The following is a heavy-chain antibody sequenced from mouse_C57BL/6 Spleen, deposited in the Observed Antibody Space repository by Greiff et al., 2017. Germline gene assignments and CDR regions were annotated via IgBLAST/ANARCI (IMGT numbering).Heavy chain of an antibody. CDR2: INPSSGGT. CDR3: ASYCGSCYFDD. CDR1: GYTFTSYW. V-gene: IGHV1-53*01. D-gene: IGHD1-1*01. J-gene: IGHJ2*01. Sequence: QVQLQQPGAELVKPGASVKLSCKASGYTFTSYWMHWVKQRPGQGLEWIGNINPSSGGTNYNEKFKSKATLTVDKSSSTAYMQLSSLTSEDSAVYYCASYCGSCYFDDWGQGTTLTVSS.